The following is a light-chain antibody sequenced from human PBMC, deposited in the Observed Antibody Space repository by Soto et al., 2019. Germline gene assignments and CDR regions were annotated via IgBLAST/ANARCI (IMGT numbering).Light chain of an antibody. J-gene: IGKJ2*01. CDR3: QQRSNWPPVT. Sequence: EIVLTQSPATLSLSPGERATLSCRASQSVSSYLAWYQQKPGQAPRLLIYDASNRATGIPARFSGSGSGTEFMLIISSLEPEDFAVYYCQQRSNWPPVTFGQGTKLEIK. CDR2: DAS. V-gene: IGKV3-11*01. CDR1: QSVSSY.